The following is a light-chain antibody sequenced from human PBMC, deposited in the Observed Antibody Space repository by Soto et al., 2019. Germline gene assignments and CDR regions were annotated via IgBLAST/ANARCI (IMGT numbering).Light chain of an antibody. J-gene: IGLJ3*02. CDR1: SSDVGGYNY. CDR2: DVS. V-gene: IGLV2-11*01. CDR3: CSYAGSYSWV. Sequence: QSALTQPRSVSGSPGQSVTISCTGTSSDVGGYNYVSWYQQHPGKAPKLMIYDVSKRPSWVPDRFSGSKSGNTASLTISGLPAEDEADYYCCSYAGSYSWVFGGGTKLTVL.